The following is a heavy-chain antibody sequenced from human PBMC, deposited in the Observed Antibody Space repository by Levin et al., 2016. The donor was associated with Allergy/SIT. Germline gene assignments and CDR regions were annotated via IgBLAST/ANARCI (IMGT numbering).Heavy chain of an antibody. D-gene: IGHD1-26*01. J-gene: IGHJ3*02. CDR2: ISSSSSYT. CDR3: AREGGGVGATMGNDAFDI. V-gene: IGHV3-11*05. Sequence: GESLKISCAASGFTFSDYYMSWIRQAPGKGLEWVSYISSSSSYTNYADSVKGRFTISRDSAKNSLYLQMNSLRAEDTAVYYCAREGGGVGATMGNDAFDIWGQGTMVTVSS. CDR1: GFTFSDYY.